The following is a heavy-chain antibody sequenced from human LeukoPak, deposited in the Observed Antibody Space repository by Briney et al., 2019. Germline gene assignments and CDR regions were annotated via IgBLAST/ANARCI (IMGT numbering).Heavy chain of an antibody. D-gene: IGHD2-15*01. CDR2: ISSSSSYI. Sequence: GGSLRLSCAASGFTFSSYAMHWVRQTPGKGLEWVSSISSSSSYIYYADSVKGRFTVSRDNAKNSLYLQMNTLRADDTAVYYCARDTTRWFSPSDHWGQGTLVTVSS. CDR1: GFTFSSYA. J-gene: IGHJ4*02. CDR3: ARDTTRWFSPSDH. V-gene: IGHV3-21*01.